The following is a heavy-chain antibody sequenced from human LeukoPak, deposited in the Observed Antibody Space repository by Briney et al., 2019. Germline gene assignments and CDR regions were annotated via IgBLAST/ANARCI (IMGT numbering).Heavy chain of an antibody. J-gene: IGHJ4*02. CDR3: AKVYCSGGSCYVFDY. CDR2: IRYDGSNK. V-gene: IGHV3-30*02. Sequence: GGSLRLSCAASGFTFSSYGMHWVRQAPGRGLEWVAFIRYDGSNKYYADSVKGRFTISRDNSKNTLYLQMNSLRAEDTAVYYCAKVYCSGGSCYVFDYWGQGTLVTVSS. D-gene: IGHD2-15*01. CDR1: GFTFSSYG.